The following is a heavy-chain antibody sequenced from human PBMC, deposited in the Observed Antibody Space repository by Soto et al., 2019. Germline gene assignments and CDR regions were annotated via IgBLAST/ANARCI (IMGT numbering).Heavy chain of an antibody. D-gene: IGHD1-26*01. CDR3: ARDPIHVPVGYFDS. CDR1: GFTFKSHA. Sequence: PGGSLRLSCVASGFTFKSHAIHWVRQAPGKGLEWVAVVLHDGSYQYYADSVKGRFVLSRDNSENTLYLHMNSLRTEDTAVYYCARDPIHVPVGYFDSWGQGTLVTVSS. J-gene: IGHJ4*02. V-gene: IGHV3-30*09. CDR2: VLHDGSYQ.